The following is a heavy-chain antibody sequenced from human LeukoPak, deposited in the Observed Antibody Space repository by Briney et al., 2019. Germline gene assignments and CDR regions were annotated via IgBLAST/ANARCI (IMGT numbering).Heavy chain of an antibody. CDR3: ARDRYYYDSSGYYRLDY. Sequence: SETLSLTCTVSGGSISSYYWSWIRQPPGKGLEWIGYIYYSGSTNYNPSLKSRVTISVDTSKNQFSLKLSSVTAADTAVYYCARDRYYYDSSGYYRLDYWGQGTLVTVSS. D-gene: IGHD3-22*01. CDR1: GGSISSYY. J-gene: IGHJ4*02. CDR2: IYYSGST. V-gene: IGHV4-59*12.